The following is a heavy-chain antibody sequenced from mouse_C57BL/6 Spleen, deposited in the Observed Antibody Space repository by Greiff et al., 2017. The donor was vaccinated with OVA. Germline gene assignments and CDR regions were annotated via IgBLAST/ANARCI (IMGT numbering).Heavy chain of an antibody. D-gene: IGHD2-4*01. J-gene: IGHJ4*01. CDR2: INPSSGYT. CDR3: ARDPFYDYDGGYAMDY. Sequence: VQLKESGAELARPGASVKMSCKASGYTFTSYTMHWVKQRPGQGLEWIGYINPSSGYTKYNQKFKDKATLTADKSSSTAYMQLSSLTSEDSAVYYCARDPFYDYDGGYAMDYWGQGTSVTVSS. V-gene: IGHV1-4*01. CDR1: GYTFTSYT.